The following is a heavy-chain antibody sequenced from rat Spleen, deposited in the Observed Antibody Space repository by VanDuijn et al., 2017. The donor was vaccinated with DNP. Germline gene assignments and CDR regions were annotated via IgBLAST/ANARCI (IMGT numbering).Heavy chain of an antibody. CDR2: ISYSGST. V-gene: IGHV3-1*01. CDR3: ARWTRYFDY. D-gene: IGHD1-7*01. Sequence: EVQLQESGSGLVKPSQSLSLTCFVIGYSITSNYWGWIRKFPGNKMEYIGHISYSGSTNYNPSLKSRISITRDTSRNHFFLHLNSVTTEDTATYYCARWTRYFDYWGQGVMVTVSS. CDR1: GYSITSNY. J-gene: IGHJ2*01.